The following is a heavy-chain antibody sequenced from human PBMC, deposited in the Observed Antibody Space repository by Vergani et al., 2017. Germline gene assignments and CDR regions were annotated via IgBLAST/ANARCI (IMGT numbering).Heavy chain of an antibody. CDR1: GFTFSTYA. V-gene: IGHV3-30*04. J-gene: IGHJ3*02. CDR3: ARGRSNVYGGSSGDACHI. Sequence: QVQLVESGGGVVQPGRSLRLSCAAPGFTFSTYAMHWVRQAPGKGLEWVAVISHDGSHKYYADSVKGRFTISRDNSKNTLYLQMNSLRAEDTAVYNCARGRSNVYGGSSGDACHIWGQGTMVTVSS. CDR2: ISHDGSHK. D-gene: IGHD4-23*01.